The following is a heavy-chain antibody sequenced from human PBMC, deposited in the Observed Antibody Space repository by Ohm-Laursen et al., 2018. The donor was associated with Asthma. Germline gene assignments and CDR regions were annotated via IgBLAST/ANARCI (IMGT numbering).Heavy chain of an antibody. Sequence: RSLRLSCSASGFTFSIYALHWVRQATGKGLEWVAVISYDGSNKYYADSVKGRFTISRDNSKNTLYLQMNSLRAEDTAVYYCARSPDYDFDYWGQGTLVTVSS. J-gene: IGHJ4*02. CDR3: ARSPDYDFDY. CDR2: ISYDGSNK. D-gene: IGHD3-16*01. V-gene: IGHV3-30*04. CDR1: GFTFSIYA.